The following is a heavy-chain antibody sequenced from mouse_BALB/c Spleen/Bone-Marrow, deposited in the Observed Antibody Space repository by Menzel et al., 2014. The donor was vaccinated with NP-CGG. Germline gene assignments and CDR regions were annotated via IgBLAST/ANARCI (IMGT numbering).Heavy chain of an antibody. J-gene: IGHJ3*01. D-gene: IGHD2-3*01. V-gene: IGHV1-39*01. Sequence: EVHLVESGPELEKPGASVKISCKASGYSFTGYNMNWVKQSNGKSLEWIGNIDPYYGNTTYNQKFKGKATLTVDKSSSTAYMQLKSLTSEDSVVYYCAIKSYEGGFAYWGQGTLVTVSA. CDR1: GYSFTGYN. CDR2: IDPYYGNT. CDR3: AIKSYEGGFAY.